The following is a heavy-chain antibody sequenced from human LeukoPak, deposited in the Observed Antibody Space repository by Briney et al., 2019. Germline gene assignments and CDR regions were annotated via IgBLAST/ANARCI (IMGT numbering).Heavy chain of an antibody. CDR3: ARRAGEMATSLQLIPYYFDY. D-gene: IGHD5-24*01. CDR2: IKQDGSEK. J-gene: IGHJ4*02. CDR1: GFTFSSYW. V-gene: IGHV3-7*01. Sequence: GGSLRLSCAASGFTFSSYWMSWVRQAPGKGLEWVANIKQDGSEKYYVDSVKGRFTISRDNAKNSLYLQMNSLRAEDTAVYYCARRAGEMATSLQLIPYYFDYWGQGTLVTVSS.